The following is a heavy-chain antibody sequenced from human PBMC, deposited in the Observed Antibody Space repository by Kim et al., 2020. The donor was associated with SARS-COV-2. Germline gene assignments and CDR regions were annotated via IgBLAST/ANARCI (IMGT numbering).Heavy chain of an antibody. J-gene: IGHJ6*04. V-gene: IGHV4-34*01. CDR1: GGSFSGYY. Sequence: SETLSLTCAVYGGSFSGYYWSWIRQPPGKGLEWIGEINHSGSTNYNPSLKSRVTISVDTSKNQFSLKLSSVTAADTAVYYCARGPKRVRYPKELMDVWGKGTTVTVSS. D-gene: IGHD3-9*01. CDR2: INHSGST. CDR3: ARGPKRVRYPKELMDV.